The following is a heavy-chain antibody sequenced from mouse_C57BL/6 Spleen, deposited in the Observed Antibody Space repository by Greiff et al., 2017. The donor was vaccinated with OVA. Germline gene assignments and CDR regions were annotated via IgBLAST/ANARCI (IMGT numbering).Heavy chain of an antibody. CDR3: ARSLGGYYSAY. Sequence: QVQLQQSGPELVKPGASVKISCKASGYSFTSYYIHWVKQRPGQGLEWIGWIYPGSGNTKYNEKFKGKATLTADTSSSTAYMQLSSLTSEDSAVYYCARSLGGYYSAYWGQGTLVTVSA. D-gene: IGHD2-3*01. CDR2: IYPGSGNT. V-gene: IGHV1-66*01. J-gene: IGHJ3*01. CDR1: GYSFTSYY.